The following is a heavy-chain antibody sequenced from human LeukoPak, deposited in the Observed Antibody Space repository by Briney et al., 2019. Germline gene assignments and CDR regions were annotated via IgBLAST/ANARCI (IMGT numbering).Heavy chain of an antibody. D-gene: IGHD2-21*02. CDR1: GGTFSSYA. CDR3: ARGCGGDCYFPYYYYGMDV. Sequence: ASVKVSCKASGGTFSSYAISWVRQAPGQGLEWMGGIIPIFGTANYAQKFQGRVTITADKSTSTAYMELSSLRSEDTAVYYCARGCGGDCYFPYYYYGMDVWGQGTTVTVSS. V-gene: IGHV1-69*06. CDR2: IIPIFGTA. J-gene: IGHJ6*02.